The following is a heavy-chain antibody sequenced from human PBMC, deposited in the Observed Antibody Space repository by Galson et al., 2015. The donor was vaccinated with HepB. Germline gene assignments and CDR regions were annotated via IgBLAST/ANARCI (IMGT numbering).Heavy chain of an antibody. Sequence: SVKVSCKVSGYIFSNYGISWVRQAPGQGLEWMGWISVYNGDINYAQKFQGRVTMTTDTFTRTAYMELRSLRSDDTAVYYCARARYSMSPPDLWGQGTLVTVSS. CDR3: ARARYSMSPPDL. V-gene: IGHV1-18*01. D-gene: IGHD6-13*01. CDR2: ISVYNGDI. CDR1: GYIFSNYG. J-gene: IGHJ5*02.